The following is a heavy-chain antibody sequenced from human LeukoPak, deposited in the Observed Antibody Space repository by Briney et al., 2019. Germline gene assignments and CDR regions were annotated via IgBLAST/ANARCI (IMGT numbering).Heavy chain of an antibody. Sequence: SETLSLTCTVSGGSITTNTWWAWVRQPPGKGLEWIGEIYHGGSTNHRPSLKSRVTISVDKSKNQVSLNLTSVTAADTAVYFCAREIYGSGTYYYYNYGMDVWGKGTTVTVSA. CDR1: GGSITTNTW. V-gene: IGHV4-4*02. J-gene: IGHJ6*04. CDR3: AREIYGSGTYYYYNYGMDV. CDR2: IYHGGST. D-gene: IGHD3-10*01.